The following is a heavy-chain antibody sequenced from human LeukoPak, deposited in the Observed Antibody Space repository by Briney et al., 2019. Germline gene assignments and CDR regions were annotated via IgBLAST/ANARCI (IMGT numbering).Heavy chain of an antibody. J-gene: IGHJ4*02. CDR2: IHHSGSI. CDR3: ARGGDRSFDY. CDR1: GVSISSNLW. V-gene: IGHV4-4*02. Sequence: SGTLSLTCAVSGVSISSNLWWTWVRQPPGKGLEWIAEIHHSGSINYNPSLKSRVTISVDKAKNQFSLNLDSVTAADTAVYYCARGGDRSFDYWGQGTLVTVSS. D-gene: IGHD3-10*01.